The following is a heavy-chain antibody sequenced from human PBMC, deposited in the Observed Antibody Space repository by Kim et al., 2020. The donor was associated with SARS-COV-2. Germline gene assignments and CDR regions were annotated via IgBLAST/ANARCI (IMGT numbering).Heavy chain of an antibody. CDR1: GFTFSSYS. D-gene: IGHD3-22*01. Sequence: GGSLRLSCAASGFTFSSYSMNWVRQAPGKGLEWVSSISSSSSYIYYADSVKGRFTISRDNAKNSLYLQMNSLRAEDTAVYYCARAQYPTDYDSSAWGAFDIWGQGTMVTVSS. V-gene: IGHV3-21*01. CDR2: ISSSSSYI. J-gene: IGHJ3*02. CDR3: ARAQYPTDYDSSAWGAFDI.